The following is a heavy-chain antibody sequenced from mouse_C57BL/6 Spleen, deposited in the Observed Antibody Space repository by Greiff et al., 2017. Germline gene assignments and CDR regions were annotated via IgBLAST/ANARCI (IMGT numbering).Heavy chain of an antibody. D-gene: IGHD1-1*01. Sequence: VQLQQSGPGLVKPSQSLSLTCSVTGYSITSGYYWNWIRQFPGNKLEWMGYISYDGSNNYNPSLKNRISITRDTSKNQFFLKLNSVTTEDTATYYCARDYGSSLFDYWGQGTTLTVSS. CDR2: ISYDGSN. V-gene: IGHV3-6*01. CDR1: GYSITSGYY. CDR3: ARDYGSSLFDY. J-gene: IGHJ2*01.